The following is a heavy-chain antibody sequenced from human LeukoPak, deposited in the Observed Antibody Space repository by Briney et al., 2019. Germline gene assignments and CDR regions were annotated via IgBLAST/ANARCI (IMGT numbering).Heavy chain of an antibody. Sequence: ASVKVSCKASGGTFSSYAISWVRQAPGQGLEWMGGIIPTFGTANYAQKFQGRVTITTDESTSTAYMELSSLRSEDTAVYYCARGVGGTVFGSDYYYMDVWGKGTTVTVSS. D-gene: IGHD3-3*01. J-gene: IGHJ6*03. CDR1: GGTFSSYA. V-gene: IGHV1-69*05. CDR2: IIPTFGTA. CDR3: ARGVGGTVFGSDYYYMDV.